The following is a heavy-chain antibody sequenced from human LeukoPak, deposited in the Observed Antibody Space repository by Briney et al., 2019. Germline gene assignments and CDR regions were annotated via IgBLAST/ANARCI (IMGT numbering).Heavy chain of an antibody. CDR2: ISHDGTNK. J-gene: IGHJ4*02. CDR1: GFTXXXYA. CDR3: ARDRPNYDFWSAYYTGIPNY. D-gene: IGHD3-3*01. Sequence: GFTXXXYAMQWVRQAPGKGLGWGAVISHDGTNKYHAESVKGRYTISRENSKNTLYLQINTLRTEDTAVYYCARDRPNYDFWSAYYTGIPNYWGQGTLVTVSS. V-gene: IGHV3-30-3*01.